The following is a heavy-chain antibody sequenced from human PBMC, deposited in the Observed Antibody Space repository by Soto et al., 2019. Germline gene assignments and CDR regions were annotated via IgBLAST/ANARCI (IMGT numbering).Heavy chain of an antibody. V-gene: IGHV4-30-2*01. CDR2: IYHSGST. Sequence: SETLSLTCAVSGGSISSGGYSWSWIRQPPGKGLEWIGYIYHSGSTYYNPSLKSRVTISVDRSRNQFSLKLSSVTAADTAVYYCAREGGPHYGMDVWGQGTTVTVSS. D-gene: IGHD3-16*01. CDR3: AREGGPHYGMDV. J-gene: IGHJ6*02. CDR1: GGSISSGGYS.